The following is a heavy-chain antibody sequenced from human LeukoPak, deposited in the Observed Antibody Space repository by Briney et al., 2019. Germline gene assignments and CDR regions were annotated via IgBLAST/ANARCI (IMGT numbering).Heavy chain of an antibody. D-gene: IGHD4-17*01. CDR3: ASEAMTTVTTRGY. J-gene: IGHJ4*02. CDR1: GFTFSSYA. V-gene: IGHV3-23*01. Sequence: GGSLRLSCAASGFTFSSYAMSWVRQAPGKGLEWVSAISGSGGSTYYADSVKGRFTISRDNAKNSLYLQMNSLRAEDTALYYCASEAMTTVTTRGYWGQGTLVTVSS. CDR2: ISGSGGST.